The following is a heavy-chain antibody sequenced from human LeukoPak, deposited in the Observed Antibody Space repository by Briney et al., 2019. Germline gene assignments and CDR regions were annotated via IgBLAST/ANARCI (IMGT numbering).Heavy chain of an antibody. Sequence: SETLSLTCAVSGGSISSGDYSWSWIRQPPGKGLEWIGHIYQSGSTYYNPSLKSRLTISVDRSKNQFSLKLISVTAADTAVYYCARVGGYSGQDAFDIWGQGTMVTVSS. CDR3: ARVGGYSGQDAFDI. D-gene: IGHD6-13*01. CDR1: GGSISSGDYS. V-gene: IGHV4-30-2*01. CDR2: IYQSGST. J-gene: IGHJ3*02.